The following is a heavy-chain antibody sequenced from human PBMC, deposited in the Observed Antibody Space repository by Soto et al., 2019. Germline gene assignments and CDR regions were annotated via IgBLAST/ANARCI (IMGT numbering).Heavy chain of an antibody. CDR2: ISSSSSYT. CDR1: GFTFSDYY. V-gene: IGHV3-11*06. CDR3: ARTAADLGGYYCDY. J-gene: IGHJ4*02. D-gene: IGHD6-25*01. Sequence: QVQLVESGGGLVKPGGSLRLSCAASGFTFSDYYMSWIRQAPGKGLEWVSYISSSSSYTNYADSVKGRFTISIDNAKNSLYLQMNSLRAEDTAVYYCARTAADLGGYYCDYWGQGTLVTVSS.